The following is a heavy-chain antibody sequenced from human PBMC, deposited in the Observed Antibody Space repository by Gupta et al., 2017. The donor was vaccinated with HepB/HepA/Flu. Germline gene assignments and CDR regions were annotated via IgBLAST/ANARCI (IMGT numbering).Heavy chain of an antibody. CDR2: IKSDGSEA. J-gene: IGHJ4*02. Sequence: EVRLVESGGGVVQPGGSLRRSLLGLLFPFSDWMTWVRQTPGKGLEWVAIIKSDGSEAYYLDSVRGRFTISRDNAKNSLYLQMSRLRAEDTAVYYCARYRCEFWGQGTLVTVSS. CDR1: LFPFSDW. V-gene: IGHV3-7*01. CDR3: ARYRCEF. D-gene: IGHD1-26*01.